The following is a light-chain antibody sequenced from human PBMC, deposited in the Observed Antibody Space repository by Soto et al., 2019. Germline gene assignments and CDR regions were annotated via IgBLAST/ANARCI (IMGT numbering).Light chain of an antibody. CDR3: QQYGSSPQR. Sequence: IVLTQSAGTVSLSPGERATLSCRASQRVSSSYLAWYQQKPGQAPRLLIYGASSRATGIPDRFSGSGSGTDFTLTISRLEPEDFAVYYCQQYGSSPQRFGQGTKV. V-gene: IGKV3-20*01. J-gene: IGKJ1*01. CDR1: QRVSSSY. CDR2: GAS.